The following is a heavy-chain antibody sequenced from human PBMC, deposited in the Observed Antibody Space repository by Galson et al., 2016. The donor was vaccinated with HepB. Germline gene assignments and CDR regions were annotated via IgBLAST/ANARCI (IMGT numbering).Heavy chain of an antibody. V-gene: IGHV3-43D*03. Sequence: SLRLSCAASGFTFEDFVLHWVRQAPGKGLEWLALISWDGSATFYGDSVNGRFTISRDNRQNSLYLQMNSLRSEDTAFYFCAKATGAYYFFEHWGQGTLVTVSS. CDR1: GFTFEDFV. J-gene: IGHJ4*02. D-gene: IGHD3-3*01. CDR3: AKATGAYYFFEH. CDR2: ISWDGSAT.